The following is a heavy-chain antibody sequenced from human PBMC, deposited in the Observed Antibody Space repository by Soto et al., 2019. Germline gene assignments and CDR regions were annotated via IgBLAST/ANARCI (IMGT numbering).Heavy chain of an antibody. J-gene: IGHJ4*02. CDR3: AKDRDSPGLADY. D-gene: IGHD6-19*01. CDR1: GVTFSSYA. V-gene: IGHV3-23*01. Sequence: GGSLRLSCAASGVTFSSYAMSWVRQAPGKGLEWVSAISGSGGSTYYADSVKGRFTISRDNSKNTLYLQMNSLRAEDTAVYYCAKDRDSPGLADYWGQGTLVTVSS. CDR2: ISGSGGST.